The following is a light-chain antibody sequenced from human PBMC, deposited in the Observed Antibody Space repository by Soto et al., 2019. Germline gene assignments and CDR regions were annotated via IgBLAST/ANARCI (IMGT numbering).Light chain of an antibody. Sequence: QSVLTQPPSVSGAPGQRVTISCTGSTSNIGADYDVHWYQQLPGTAPKLLIYGSSDRPSGVPDRFSGSKSGTSASLAITGLQAEDEADYYCSSYAGSSNVFGTGTKVT. CDR2: GSS. J-gene: IGLJ1*01. CDR3: SSYAGSSNV. V-gene: IGLV1-40*01. CDR1: TSNIGADYD.